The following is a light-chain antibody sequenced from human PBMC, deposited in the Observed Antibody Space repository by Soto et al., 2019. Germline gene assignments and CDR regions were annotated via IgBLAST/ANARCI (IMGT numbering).Light chain of an antibody. CDR2: GHN. J-gene: IGLJ1*01. V-gene: IGLV1-44*01. Sequence: QSVLTQPPSTSGTPGHSVTISCSGSTSNIGSNTVSWYQQLPGTAPKLLIYGHNQRPSGVPDRFSGSKSGSSASLAISGLQSEDEADYYCGVWDDRLISYIFGAGTKVTVL. CDR3: GVWDDRLISYI. CDR1: TSNIGSNT.